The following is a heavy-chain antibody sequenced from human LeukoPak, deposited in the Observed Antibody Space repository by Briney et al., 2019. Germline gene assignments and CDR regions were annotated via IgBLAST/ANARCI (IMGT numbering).Heavy chain of an antibody. CDR3: ARGPDDRAPPFDY. D-gene: IGHD1-14*01. CDR1: GGTFSSYA. Sequence: SVKVSCKASGGTFSSYAISWVRQAPGQGLEWMGGIIPIFGTANYAQKFQGRVTITADESTSTAYMELSSLRSEDTAVYYCARGPDDRAPPFDYWGQGTLGTVSP. J-gene: IGHJ4*02. CDR2: IIPIFGTA. V-gene: IGHV1-69*13.